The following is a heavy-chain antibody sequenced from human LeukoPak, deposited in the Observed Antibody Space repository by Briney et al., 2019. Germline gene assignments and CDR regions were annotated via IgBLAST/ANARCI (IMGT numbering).Heavy chain of an antibody. CDR2: IKQDGNKK. V-gene: IGHV3-7*01. CDR1: GFTFSNTW. CDR3: ARDLVGGDY. D-gene: IGHD3-16*01. J-gene: IGHJ4*02. Sequence: GGSLRLSCVASGFTFSNTWMSWVRQAPGKGLEWMANIKQDGNKKYYVDSVKGRFTISRDNAKNSLYLQMKSLRAEDTAVYYCARDLVGGDYWGQGTLVTVSS.